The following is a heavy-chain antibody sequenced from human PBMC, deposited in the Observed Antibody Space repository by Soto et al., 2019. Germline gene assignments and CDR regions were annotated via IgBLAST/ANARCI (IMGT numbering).Heavy chain of an antibody. CDR2: ISSSATTI. CDR1: GFTFSDYY. D-gene: IGHD2-15*01. V-gene: IGHV3-11*01. Sequence: QVQLVESGGGLVKPGGSLRLSCAASGFTFSDYYMTWIRQAPGKGLEWVSYISSSATTIYYADSVKGRFAVSRDNDKNSQELQMNSLRAEDTAVYYCARVLPGYCSAGSCYPPDLWGQGTLVTVSS. CDR3: ARVLPGYCSAGSCYPPDL. J-gene: IGHJ5*02.